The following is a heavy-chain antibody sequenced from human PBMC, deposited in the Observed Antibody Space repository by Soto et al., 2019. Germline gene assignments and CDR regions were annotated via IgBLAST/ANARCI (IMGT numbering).Heavy chain of an antibody. D-gene: IGHD3-16*01. Sequence: GSLRLSCAASRFTFSDYYMTWIRQAPGKGLEWVSYISSNGKYRGYADSVKGRFTISRDNAKNSLYLQMNSLRAEDTAVYYCARGTPAPTYYFDSWGQGTLVTVSS. J-gene: IGHJ4*02. CDR3: ARGTPAPTYYFDS. V-gene: IGHV3-11*01. CDR2: ISSNGKYR. CDR1: RFTFSDYY.